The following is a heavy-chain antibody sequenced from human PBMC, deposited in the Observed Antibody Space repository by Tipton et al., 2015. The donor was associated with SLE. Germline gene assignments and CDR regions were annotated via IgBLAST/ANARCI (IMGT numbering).Heavy chain of an antibody. CDR1: GGSISGYY. CDR3: ARHKLGFSWSYFDS. CDR2: ISFSGLT. J-gene: IGHJ4*02. Sequence: TLSLTCTVSGGSISGYYWSWVRRPPGRGLEWIGYISFSGLTNYNPSVRSRVSTSMDTSKNQFSLQMSSVTAADTALYYCARHKLGFSWSYFDSWRQGTRLTGSS. V-gene: IGHV4-59*08. D-gene: IGHD3-3*01.